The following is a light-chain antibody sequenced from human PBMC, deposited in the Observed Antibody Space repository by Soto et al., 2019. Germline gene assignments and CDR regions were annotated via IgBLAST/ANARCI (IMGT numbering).Light chain of an antibody. V-gene: IGKV1-33*01. CDR1: QDISNY. Sequence: DFQMTQSPSSLSASVGDRVTITCQASQDISNYLNWYQQKPGKAPKLLIYDVSNLETGDPSRFNGSGSGTDFTFTISSLQPEGIPTYYGQQYDKLPFTCGPGTKVDIK. CDR3: QQYDKLPFT. CDR2: DVS. J-gene: IGKJ3*01.